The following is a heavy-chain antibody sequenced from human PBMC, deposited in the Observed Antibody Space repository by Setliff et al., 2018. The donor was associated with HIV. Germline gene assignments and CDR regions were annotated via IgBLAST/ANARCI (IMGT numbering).Heavy chain of an antibody. CDR3: ARQGRPGDFDS. V-gene: IGHV4-39*01. J-gene: IGHJ4*02. Sequence: SETLSLTCTVSGGSLSSSNYYCGWIRQPPGKGLEWIGSIYYSGNTYYNPSLKSXXTISGDTSKKQFSLKLRAVTAADSAVYYCARQGRPGDFDSWGQGTLVTVSS. CDR1: GGSLSSSNYY. D-gene: IGHD7-27*01. CDR2: IYYSGNT.